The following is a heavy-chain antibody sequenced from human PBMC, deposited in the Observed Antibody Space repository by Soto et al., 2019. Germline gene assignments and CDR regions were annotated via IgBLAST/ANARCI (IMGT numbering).Heavy chain of an antibody. CDR1: GFSLSTSGVG. Sequence: QITLKESGPTLVKPTQTLTLTCTFSGFSLSTSGVGVGWIRQPPGKALEWLALIYWDYDKRYSPSLKSRLTITKDTSKNQVVLTMTNMDPVDTATYYCAHRRRYYDSSGYYYLDYWGQGTLVTVSS. CDR3: AHRRRYYDSSGYYYLDY. J-gene: IGHJ4*02. D-gene: IGHD3-22*01. CDR2: IYWDYDK. V-gene: IGHV2-5*02.